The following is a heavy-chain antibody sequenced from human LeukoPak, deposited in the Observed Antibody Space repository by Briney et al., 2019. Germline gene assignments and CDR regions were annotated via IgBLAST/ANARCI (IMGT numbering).Heavy chain of an antibody. CDR2: IYYSGST. CDR3: ARHITIFGVVIPYYFDY. D-gene: IGHD3-3*01. V-gene: IGHV4-39*01. CDR1: GVSISSSSYY. J-gene: IGHJ4*02. Sequence: PSETLSLTCTVSGVSISSSSYYWGWIRQPPGKGLEWIGSIYYSGSTYYNSSLKSRVTISVDTSKNQFSLKLSSVTAADTAVYYCARHITIFGVVIPYYFDYWGQGTLVTVSS.